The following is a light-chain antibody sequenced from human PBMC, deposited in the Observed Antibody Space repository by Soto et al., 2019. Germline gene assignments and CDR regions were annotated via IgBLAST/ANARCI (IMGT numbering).Light chain of an antibody. V-gene: IGLV2-14*01. CDR3: FSFTTTSTHV. Sequence: QSVLTQPASVSGSPGQSITISCAGTMRDVGAYNLVSWYQQHPGRAPQLIIYEVRNRPSGISFRFSGSKSGNTASLTISGLQAEDEAGYFCFSFTTTSTHVFGTGTKVTVL. CDR1: MRDVGAYNL. J-gene: IGLJ1*01. CDR2: EVR.